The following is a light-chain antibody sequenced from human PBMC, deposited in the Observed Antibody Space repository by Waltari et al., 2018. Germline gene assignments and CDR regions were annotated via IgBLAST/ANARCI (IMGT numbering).Light chain of an antibody. J-gene: IGKJ2*01. V-gene: IGKV1-5*03. CDR3: QQYNSYSYT. Sequence: CRASQSSSSWLALYQQKPGKAPKLLIYKASSLESGVPSRFSGSGSGTEFTLTISSLQPDDFATYYCQQYNSYSYTFGQGTKLEIK. CDR1: QSSSSW. CDR2: KAS.